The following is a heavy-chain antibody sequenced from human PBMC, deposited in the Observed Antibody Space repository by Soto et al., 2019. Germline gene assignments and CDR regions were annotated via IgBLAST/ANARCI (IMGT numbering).Heavy chain of an antibody. J-gene: IGHJ4*02. CDR1: GYSCAGYW. Sequence: GESVKISCKGSGYSCAGYWITWVRQKPGKGLEWMGRIDPSDSQTYYSPSFRGHVTISVTKSITTVFLQWSSLRASDTAMYYCARQIYDSDTGPNFQYYFDSWGQGTPVTVSS. V-gene: IGHV5-10-1*01. CDR2: IDPSDSQT. CDR3: ARQIYDSDTGPNFQYYFDS. D-gene: IGHD3-22*01.